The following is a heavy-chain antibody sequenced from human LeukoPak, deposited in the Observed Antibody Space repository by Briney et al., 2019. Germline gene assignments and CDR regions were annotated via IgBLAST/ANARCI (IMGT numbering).Heavy chain of an antibody. CDR2: IYHSGIT. D-gene: IGHD3-9*01. J-gene: IGHJ4*02. CDR3: ARAVGYFDWLPLFDY. Sequence: PSETLSLTCTVSGYSISSGFYWGWIRQPPGKGLEWIGNIYHSGITYYNPSLKSRVTISVVTSKNQFSLKLSSVTAADTAVYYCARAVGYFDWLPLFDYWGQGTLVTVSS. CDR1: GYSISSGFY. V-gene: IGHV4-38-2*02.